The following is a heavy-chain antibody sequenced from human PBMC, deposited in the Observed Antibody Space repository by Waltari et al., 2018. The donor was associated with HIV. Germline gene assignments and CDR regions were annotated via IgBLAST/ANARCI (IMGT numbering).Heavy chain of an antibody. J-gene: IGHJ4*02. Sequence: EVLLVESGGGLVQPGGSLRLSCQAPGLLFTTSWMSWARQAPGKGLEWVANIKQDGSEKYYVDSVKGRFTISRDNAKNSLYLQMNSLRAEDTAMYYCATSRTFDYWGQGTLVTVSS. CDR3: ATSRTFDY. CDR2: IKQDGSEK. V-gene: IGHV3-7*01. D-gene: IGHD2-2*01. CDR1: GLLFTTSW.